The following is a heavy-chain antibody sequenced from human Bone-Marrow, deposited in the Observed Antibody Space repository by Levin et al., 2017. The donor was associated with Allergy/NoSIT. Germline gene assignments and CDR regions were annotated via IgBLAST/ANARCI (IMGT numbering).Heavy chain of an antibody. V-gene: IGHV3-30*18. CDR3: AKDGGGLLWVGESLDAFDV. D-gene: IGHD3-10*01. CDR1: GFKFNTYA. Sequence: GGPLRLSCAASGFKFNTYAMHWVRQAPGKGLEWLAVISFDGSNQYYEDSVNGRFTITRDNSKNTLYLQMNSLRAEGPAVYYCAKDGGGLLWVGESLDAFDVWGQGTLVTVS. J-gene: IGHJ3*01. CDR2: ISFDGSNQ.